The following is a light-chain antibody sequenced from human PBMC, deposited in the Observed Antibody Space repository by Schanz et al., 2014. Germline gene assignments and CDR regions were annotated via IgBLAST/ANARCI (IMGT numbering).Light chain of an antibody. V-gene: IGLV1-40*01. J-gene: IGLJ2*01. Sequence: QSVLTQPPSVSGAPGQRVTISCTGSSSNIGAGYGVHWYQQLPGTAPKLLIYDNSRRPSGVPDRFSGSKSGTSASLAITGLQAEDEADYYCQSYDSSLSGGVFGGGTKLTVL. CDR1: SSNIGAGYG. CDR2: DNS. CDR3: QSYDSSLSGGV.